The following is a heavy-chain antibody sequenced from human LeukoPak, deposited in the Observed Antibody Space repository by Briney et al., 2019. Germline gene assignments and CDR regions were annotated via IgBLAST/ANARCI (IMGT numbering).Heavy chain of an antibody. V-gene: IGHV4-59*01. J-gene: IGHJ4*02. Sequence: KPSETLSLTCTVSGGSISSYYWSWIRQPPGKGLEWIGYIYYSGGTNYDPSLKSRVTISVDTSKNHFSLKLSPVTAADTAVYYCARSTYYSQFDCWGQGILVTVSS. CDR2: IYYSGGT. CDR3: ARSTYYSQFDC. CDR1: GGSISSYY. D-gene: IGHD3-22*01.